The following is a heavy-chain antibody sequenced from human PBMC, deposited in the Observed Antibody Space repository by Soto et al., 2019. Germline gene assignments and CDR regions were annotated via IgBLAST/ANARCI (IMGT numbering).Heavy chain of an antibody. CDR1: GGSFSGYY. CDR2: INHSGST. CDR3: ARMEVVVVPAAMKISSIDY. Sequence: SETLSLTCAVSGGSFSGYYCSWIRQPPGKGLEWIGKINHSGSTYYNPSLKSRVTISVDTSKNQFSLKLSSVTAADTAVYYCARMEVVVVPAAMKISSIDYWGQGTLVTVSS. V-gene: IGHV4-34*01. J-gene: IGHJ4*02. D-gene: IGHD2-2*01.